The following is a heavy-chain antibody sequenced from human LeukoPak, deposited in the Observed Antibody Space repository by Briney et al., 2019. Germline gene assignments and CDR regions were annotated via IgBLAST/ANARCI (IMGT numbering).Heavy chain of an antibody. J-gene: IGHJ5*02. V-gene: IGHV5-51*01. Sequence: GESLKISCKGSGYSSTSYWIGWVRQMPGKGLEWMGIIYPGDSDTRYSPSFQGQVTISADKSISTAYLQWSSLKASDTAMYYCARHRIAVAARNWFDPWGQGTLVTVSS. CDR3: ARHRIAVAARNWFDP. CDR2: IYPGDSDT. CDR1: GYSSTSYW. D-gene: IGHD6-19*01.